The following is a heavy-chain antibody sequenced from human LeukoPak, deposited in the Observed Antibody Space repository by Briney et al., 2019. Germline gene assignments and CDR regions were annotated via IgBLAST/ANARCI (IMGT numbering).Heavy chain of an antibody. V-gene: IGHV3-21*01. Sequence: PGGSLRLSCAASGFTFSSYSINWVRQAPGKGLEWVSSISGSSTYIYYADSVKGRFTISRDNAKNSLYLQMNSLRAEDSAVYYCARHRSSSWLDAFDIWGQGTMVTVPS. CDR2: ISGSSTYI. CDR3: ARHRSSSWLDAFDI. D-gene: IGHD6-6*01. CDR1: GFTFSSYS. J-gene: IGHJ3*02.